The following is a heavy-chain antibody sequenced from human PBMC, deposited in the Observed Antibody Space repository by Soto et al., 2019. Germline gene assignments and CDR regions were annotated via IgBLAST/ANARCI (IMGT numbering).Heavy chain of an antibody. CDR2: IRSKAYGGTT. CDR3: TRDTSPLSSSYGMDV. J-gene: IGHJ6*02. CDR1: GFTFCDYA. Sequence: GGSLRLSCTASGFTFCDYAMSWVRQAPGKGLEWVGFIRSKAYGGTTEYAASVKGRFTISRDDSKSIAYLQMNSLKTEDTAVYYCTRDTSPLSSSYGMDVWGQGTTVTVSS. D-gene: IGHD6-13*01. V-gene: IGHV3-49*04.